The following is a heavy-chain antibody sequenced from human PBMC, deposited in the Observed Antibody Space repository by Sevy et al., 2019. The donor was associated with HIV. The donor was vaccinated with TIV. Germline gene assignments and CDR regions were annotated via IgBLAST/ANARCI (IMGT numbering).Heavy chain of an antibody. Sequence: ASVKVSCKASGGTFSSYAISWVRQAPGQGLEWMGGIIPIFGTANYAQKFQGRVTITADKSTSTAYMELSSLRSEDTAVYYCGISCGGSSRTWEDYYYYMDVWGKGTTVTVSS. D-gene: IGHD6-13*01. CDR3: GISCGGSSRTWEDYYYYMDV. V-gene: IGHV1-69*06. CDR2: IIPIFGTA. CDR1: GGTFSSYA. J-gene: IGHJ6*03.